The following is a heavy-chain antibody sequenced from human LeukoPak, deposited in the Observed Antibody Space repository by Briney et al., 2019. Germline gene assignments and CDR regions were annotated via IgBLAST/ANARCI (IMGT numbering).Heavy chain of an antibody. J-gene: IGHJ3*02. Sequence: GGSLRLSCAASGFTFSSYSMNWVRQAPGKGLEWVSSLSSSSKYIYYADSVKGRFTISRDNAKNSLFLQMNSLRAEDTAVYYCARGSISIAVAADAFDIWGQGTMVTVSS. V-gene: IGHV3-21*01. CDR1: GFTFSSYS. CDR3: ARGSISIAVAADAFDI. CDR2: LSSSSKYI. D-gene: IGHD6-19*01.